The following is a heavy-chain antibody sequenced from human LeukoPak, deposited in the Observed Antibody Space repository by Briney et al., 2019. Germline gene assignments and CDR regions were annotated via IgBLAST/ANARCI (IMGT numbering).Heavy chain of an antibody. CDR3: ARSPIAAAGEIYYYYYGMDV. D-gene: IGHD6-13*01. Sequence: ASVKVSCKASGYTFTSYGISWVRQAPGQGLEWMGWVSAYNGNTNYAQKLQGRVTMTTDTSTSTAYMELRSLRSDDTAVYYCARSPIAAAGEIYYYYYGMDVWGQGTTVTVS. CDR1: GYTFTSYG. CDR2: VSAYNGNT. J-gene: IGHJ6*02. V-gene: IGHV1-18*01.